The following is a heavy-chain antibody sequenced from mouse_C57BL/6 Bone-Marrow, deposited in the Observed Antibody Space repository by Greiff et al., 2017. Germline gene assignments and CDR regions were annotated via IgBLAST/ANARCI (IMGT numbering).Heavy chain of an antibody. D-gene: IGHD1-1*01. CDR2: IDPSDSYT. V-gene: IGHV1-69*01. CDR1: GYTFTSYW. J-gene: IGHJ2*01. CDR3: ARGGYYYGSSYGGYYFDY. Sequence: QVQLQQPGAELVMPGASVKLSCKASGYTFTSYWMHWVKQRPGQGLEWIGEIDPSDSYTNYNQKFKGKSTLTVDKSSSTAYMQLSSLTSEDSAVYYCARGGYYYGSSYGGYYFDYWRQGTTLPVSS.